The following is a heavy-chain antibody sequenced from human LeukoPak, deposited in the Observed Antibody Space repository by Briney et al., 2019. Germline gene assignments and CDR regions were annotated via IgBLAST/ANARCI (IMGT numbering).Heavy chain of an antibody. CDR3: ARVGRGEQPDNYYMDV. V-gene: IGHV4-59*01. D-gene: IGHD3-16*01. CDR2: IYYSGST. J-gene: IGHJ6*03. Sequence: SETLSLTCTVSGGSISGYYWSWIRQPPGKGLEWIGYIYYSGSTNYNPSLKSRVTMSVDTSKNQFSLKLSSVTAADTAVYYCARVGRGEQPDNYYMDVWGKGTTVTVSS. CDR1: GGSISGYY.